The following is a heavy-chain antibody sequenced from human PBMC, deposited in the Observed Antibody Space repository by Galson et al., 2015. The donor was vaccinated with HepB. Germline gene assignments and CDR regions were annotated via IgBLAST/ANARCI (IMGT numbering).Heavy chain of an antibody. CDR2: ISYDGSNK. Sequence: SLRLSCAASGFTFSSYGMHWVRQAPGKGLEWVAVISYDGSNKYYADSVKGRFTISRDNSKNTLYLQMNSLRAEDTAVYYCAKGGGGYCSSTSCSQDYMDVWGKGTTVTVSS. CDR1: GFTFSSYG. D-gene: IGHD2-2*01. CDR3: AKGGGGYCSSTSCSQDYMDV. V-gene: IGHV3-30*18. J-gene: IGHJ6*03.